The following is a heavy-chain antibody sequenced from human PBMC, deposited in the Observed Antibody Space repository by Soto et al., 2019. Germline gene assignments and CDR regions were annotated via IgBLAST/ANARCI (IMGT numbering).Heavy chain of an antibody. D-gene: IGHD1-26*01. J-gene: IGHJ4*02. CDR3: AREIGINLSSPGY. Sequence: SLRLSCAASGFTFSSYGMHWVRQAPGKGLEWVAVIWYDGSNKYYADSVKGRFTISRDNSKNTLYLQMNSLRAEDTAVYYCAREIGINLSSPGYWGQGTLVTVSS. CDR1: GFTFSSYG. V-gene: IGHV3-33*01. CDR2: IWYDGSNK.